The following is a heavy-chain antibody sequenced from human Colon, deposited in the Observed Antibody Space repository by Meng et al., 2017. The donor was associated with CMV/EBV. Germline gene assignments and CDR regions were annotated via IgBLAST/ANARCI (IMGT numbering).Heavy chain of an antibody. D-gene: IGHD2-2*01. J-gene: IGHJ4*01. CDR2: SYYTGST. CDR1: GGSFSGYY. Sequence: QVQFQQWGAGLLKPSETLSLACVVYGGSFSGYYWTWIRQPPGRGLEWIGESYYTGSTNYSPSLKSRVTISLDTSNNQFSLKLNSVTAADTAVYYCARATKSSCWEVLDYWGHGTLVTVSS. CDR3: ARATKSSCWEVLDY. V-gene: IGHV4-34*01.